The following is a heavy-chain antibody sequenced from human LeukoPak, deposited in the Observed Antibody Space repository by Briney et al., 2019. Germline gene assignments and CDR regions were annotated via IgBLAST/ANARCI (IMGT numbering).Heavy chain of an antibody. D-gene: IGHD1-26*01. J-gene: IGHJ4*02. Sequence: ASVKVSCKASGYTFTSYGISWVRQAPGQGLEWMGGFDPEDSETIYAQKFQGRVTMTEDTSTDTAYMELSSLRSEDTAVYYCATDGIVGATGYDYWGQGTLVTVSS. CDR2: FDPEDSET. CDR1: GYTFTSYG. CDR3: ATDGIVGATGYDY. V-gene: IGHV1-24*01.